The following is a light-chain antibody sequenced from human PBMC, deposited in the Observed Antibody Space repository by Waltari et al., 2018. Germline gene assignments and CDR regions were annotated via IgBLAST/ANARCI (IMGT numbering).Light chain of an antibody. CDR3: SSNTTSDTMI. J-gene: IGLJ2*01. CDR1: SSDVGAYNY. Sequence: QSALTQPASVSGSPGQSITIHCTGTSSDVGAYNYVSWYKQHPGKGPKHIIYDVSHRPSLIAFRFSGSKSNNTAPRTTAGLQAEDEAAYYCSSNTTSDTMIFGGGTKLTVL. V-gene: IGLV2-14*03. CDR2: DVS.